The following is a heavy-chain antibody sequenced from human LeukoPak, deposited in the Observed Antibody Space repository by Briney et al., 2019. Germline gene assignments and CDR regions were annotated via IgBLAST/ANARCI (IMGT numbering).Heavy chain of an antibody. CDR2: INSDGGST. CDR1: GFTFSSYW. J-gene: IGHJ4*02. CDR3: ARDRNTGSSYENLFEY. V-gene: IGHV3-74*01. Sequence: PGGSRRLSCAASGFTFSSYWMHWVRQAPGKGLVWVSRINSDGGSTSYADSVKGRFTISRDNAKNTLYLQMNSLRAEDTSVYYCARDRNTGSSYENLFEYWGQGSLVTVSS. D-gene: IGHD1-26*01.